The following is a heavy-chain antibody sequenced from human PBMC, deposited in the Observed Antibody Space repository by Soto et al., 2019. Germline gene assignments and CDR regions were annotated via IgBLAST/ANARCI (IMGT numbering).Heavy chain of an antibody. V-gene: IGHV1-3*01. CDR2: INAGTGNT. CDR3: ARVPRYNWNYAVDY. J-gene: IGHJ4*01. CDR1: GYTFTDYA. D-gene: IGHD1-7*01. Sequence: GASVKVSCKASGYTFTDYALHWVRQAPGQRLEWMAWINAGTGNTKYSQKFQGRVTISRDTSASTAYMEMSSLRFEDTAVYYCARVPRYNWNYAVDYWGHGTLVTVSS.